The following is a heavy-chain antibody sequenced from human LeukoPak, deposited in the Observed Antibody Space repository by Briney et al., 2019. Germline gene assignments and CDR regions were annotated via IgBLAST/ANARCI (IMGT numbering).Heavy chain of an antibody. CDR3: ARGAGTMGRDWFDP. D-gene: IGHD3-3*01. CDR1: GYIFINND. J-gene: IGHJ5*02. CDR2: MNANTGNT. Sequence: ASVKVSCKASGYIFINNDINWVRQATGQGLEWMGWMNANTGNTGYAQKFQGMVSMTRDTSVSTAYMELSGLRSEDTDVYYCARGAGTMGRDWFDPWGQGTLVTVSS. V-gene: IGHV1-8*01.